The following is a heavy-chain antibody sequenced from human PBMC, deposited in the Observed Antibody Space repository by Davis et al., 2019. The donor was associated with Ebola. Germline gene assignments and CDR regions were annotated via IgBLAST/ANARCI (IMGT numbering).Heavy chain of an antibody. Sequence: SETLSLTCTVSGGSISTFYWSWIRQPPGRGLEYIGYIFYNGDADYNPSLNSRATISVDTSKNQFSLNLSSVTAADTAVYYCARGRRPPNWHFDLWGRGTLVTVSS. CDR3: ARGRRPPNWHFDL. J-gene: IGHJ2*01. V-gene: IGHV4-59*01. CDR1: GGSISTFY. CDR2: IFYNGDA.